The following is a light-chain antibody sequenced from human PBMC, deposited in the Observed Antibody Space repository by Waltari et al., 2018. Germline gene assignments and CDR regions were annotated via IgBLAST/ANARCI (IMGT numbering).Light chain of an antibody. J-gene: IGKJ5*01. Sequence: VLTQSPATLSLSPGDRAALSCRASQGIVDAIAWYQQRPGQTPRLLIYDASNRAPGIPARFSGSASGTDFTLTISSLEPEDFAVYYCQQRRNWPLSFGQGTRLEIK. CDR1: QGIVDA. V-gene: IGKV3-11*01. CDR3: QQRRNWPLS. CDR2: DAS.